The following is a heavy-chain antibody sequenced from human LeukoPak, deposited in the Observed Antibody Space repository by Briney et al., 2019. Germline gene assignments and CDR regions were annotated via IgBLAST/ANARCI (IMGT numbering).Heavy chain of an antibody. Sequence: PSQTLSLTCTVSGGSISSGSYYWSWIRQPAGKGLEWIGRIYTSGSTNYNPSLKSRVTISVDTSKNQFSLKLSSVTAADTAVYYCARGRTPEYWGQGTLVTVSS. J-gene: IGHJ4*02. D-gene: IGHD1-14*01. CDR3: ARGRTPEY. CDR1: GGSISSGSYY. V-gene: IGHV4-61*02. CDR2: IYTSGST.